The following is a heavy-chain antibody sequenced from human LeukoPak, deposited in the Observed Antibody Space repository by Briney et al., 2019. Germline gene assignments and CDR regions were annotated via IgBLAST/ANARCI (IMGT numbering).Heavy chain of an antibody. CDR1: GGSISSHY. V-gene: IGHV4-4*07. D-gene: IGHD5-18*01. Sequence: SETLSLTCTVSGGSISSHYWSWIRQPAGKGLEWIGRIYTSGSTNYNPSLKSRVTMSVDTSKNQFSLKLSSVTAADTAVYYCARTLDTAIQTYWYFDLWGRGTLVTVSS. J-gene: IGHJ2*01. CDR3: ARTLDTAIQTYWYFDL. CDR2: IYTSGST.